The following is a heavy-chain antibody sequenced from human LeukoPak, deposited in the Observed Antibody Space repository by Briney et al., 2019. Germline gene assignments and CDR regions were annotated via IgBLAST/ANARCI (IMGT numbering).Heavy chain of an antibody. D-gene: IGHD6-13*01. Sequence: SETLSLTCTVSGGSISSYYWSWIRQPPGKGLEWIGYIYYSGRTNYNPSLKSRVTISVDTSKNQFSLKLSSVTAADTAVYYCARHYIGYSSSWYYFDYWGQGTLVTVSS. V-gene: IGHV4-59*08. CDR1: GGSISSYY. CDR3: ARHYIGYSSSWYYFDY. CDR2: IYYSGRT. J-gene: IGHJ4*02.